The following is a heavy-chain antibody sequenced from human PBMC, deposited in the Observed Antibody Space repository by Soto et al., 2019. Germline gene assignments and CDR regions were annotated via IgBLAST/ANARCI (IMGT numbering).Heavy chain of an antibody. V-gene: IGHV4-39*01. CDR2: IFFTGNI. Sequence: PSETLSLTCTVSGASLSSISYYWGWIRQPPGKGLEWVGSIFFTGNIYYNPSLKSRVTMSVDTSKNQFSLRLRSVTAADTALYFCARHSLALRKNNWFDPWGQGIMVTVSS. CDR3: ARHSLALRKNNWFDP. CDR1: GASLSSISYY. J-gene: IGHJ5*02. D-gene: IGHD3-3*02.